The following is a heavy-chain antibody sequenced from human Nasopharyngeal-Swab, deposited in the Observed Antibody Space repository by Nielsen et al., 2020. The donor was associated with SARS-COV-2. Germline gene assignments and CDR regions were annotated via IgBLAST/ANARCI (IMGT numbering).Heavy chain of an antibody. Sequence: GESPNISCAASGFTFRSYAISWVRQAPGKGLEWVSVISGSDHTTYYADSVKGRFTISRDNSKNTVNLQMNSLRVEDTAIYYCAKDRDSGDDSDDYYHYYGMDVWGQGTTVTVFS. V-gene: IGHV3-23*01. J-gene: IGHJ6*02. CDR1: GFTFRSYA. D-gene: IGHD5-12*01. CDR2: ISGSDHTT. CDR3: AKDRDSGDDSDDYYHYYGMDV.